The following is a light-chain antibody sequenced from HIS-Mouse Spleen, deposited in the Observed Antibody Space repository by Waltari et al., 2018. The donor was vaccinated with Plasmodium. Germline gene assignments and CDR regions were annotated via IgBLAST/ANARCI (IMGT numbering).Light chain of an antibody. J-gene: IGKJ3*01. CDR1: QSVSSN. Sequence: EIVMTQSPATLPVSTGARATLSCRASQSVSSNLAWYQQKPGQAPRLLIYGASTRATGIPARFSGSGSGTEFTLTISSLQSEDFAVYYCQQYNNWSFTFGPGTKVDIK. V-gene: IGKV3-15*01. CDR3: QQYNNWSFT. CDR2: GAS.